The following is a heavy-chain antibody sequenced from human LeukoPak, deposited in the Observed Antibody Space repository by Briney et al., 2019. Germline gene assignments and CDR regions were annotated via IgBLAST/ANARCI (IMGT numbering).Heavy chain of an antibody. Sequence: GGSLRLSCAASGFTFSSYGMHWVRQAPGKGLEWVAFIRYDGSNKYYADSVKGRFTISRDNSKNTLYLQMNSLRAEDTAVYYCAKDLSYYYDSSGRDYWGQGTLVTVSS. CDR2: IRYDGSNK. V-gene: IGHV3-30*02. D-gene: IGHD3-22*01. CDR1: GFTFSSYG. J-gene: IGHJ4*02. CDR3: AKDLSYYYDSSGRDY.